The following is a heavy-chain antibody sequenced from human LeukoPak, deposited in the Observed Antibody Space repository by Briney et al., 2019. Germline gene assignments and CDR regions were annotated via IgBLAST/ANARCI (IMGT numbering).Heavy chain of an antibody. CDR3: ARDPEHIVVVSARAYYFDY. V-gene: IGHV3-48*01. CDR2: ISSSSSTI. Sequence: PGGSLRLSCAASGFTFSSYSMNWVRQAPGRGLEWVSYISSSSSTIYYADSVKGRFTISRDNAKNSLYLQMNSLRAEDTAVYYCARDPEHIVVVSARAYYFDYWGQGTLVTVSS. D-gene: IGHD2-21*01. J-gene: IGHJ4*02. CDR1: GFTFSSYS.